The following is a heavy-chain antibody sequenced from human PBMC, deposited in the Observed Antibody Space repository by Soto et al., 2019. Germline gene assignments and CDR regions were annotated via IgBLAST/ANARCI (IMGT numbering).Heavy chain of an antibody. CDR2: IYTSGSA. CDR1: GGSIIIYY. D-gene: IGHD3-3*01. J-gene: IGHJ5*02. Sequence: SEPRSLTCTVSGGSIIIYYWSWIRQPSGKGLEWIGRIYTSGSANYNPSLKSRVTMSVDTSKNQFSLKLSSVTAADTAVYYCARGDLSWSGYYVGWFDPWGQGNLVTVSS. CDR3: ARGDLSWSGYYVGWFDP. V-gene: IGHV4-4*07.